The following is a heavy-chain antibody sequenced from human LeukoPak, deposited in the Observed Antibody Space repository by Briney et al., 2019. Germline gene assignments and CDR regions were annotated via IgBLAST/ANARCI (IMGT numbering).Heavy chain of an antibody. CDR1: GFTFSSCS. J-gene: IGHJ6*03. CDR3: ARIRNFGASYHYFYMDV. CDR2: ISSDSSYI. Sequence: GGSLRLSCAASGFTFSSCSMNWVRQAPGKGLEWVSAISSDSSYIYYPDSVRGRFTISRDNAKNSLYLQMSSVRAEDTAVYYCARIRNFGASYHYFYMDVWGKGTTVTVSS. V-gene: IGHV3-21*01. D-gene: IGHD4-17*01.